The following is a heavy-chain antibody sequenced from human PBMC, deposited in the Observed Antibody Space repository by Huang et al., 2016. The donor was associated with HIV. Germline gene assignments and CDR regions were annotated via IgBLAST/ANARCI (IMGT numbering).Heavy chain of an antibody. CDR2: INKGGST. J-gene: IGHJ2*01. Sequence: QQQLQQWGAGLLKPSETLSLTCAVYGGSFTNYYWGWIRQPPGKGLEWIGEINKGGSTQYSPSLKSRVTISLDTSKNQVSLKLTSVSAADTAVYYCVRCPRYVSADWYARLRNYWFFDLWGRGSLVSVSS. CDR3: VRCPRYVSADWYARLRNYWFFDL. D-gene: IGHD3-9*01. CDR1: GGSFTNYY. V-gene: IGHV4-34*01.